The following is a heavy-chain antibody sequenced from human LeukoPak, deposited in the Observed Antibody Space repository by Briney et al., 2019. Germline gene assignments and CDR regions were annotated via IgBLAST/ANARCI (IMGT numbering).Heavy chain of an antibody. Sequence: GGSLRLSCAASGFTFSSYWMSWVRQAPGKGLEWVANIKQDGSEKYYVDSVKGRFTISRDNAKNSLYLQINSLRAEDTAVYYCARVGDYVVGGFDYWGHGTLVTVSS. CDR2: IKQDGSEK. CDR3: ARVGDYVVGGFDY. D-gene: IGHD4-17*01. V-gene: IGHV3-7*01. CDR1: GFTFSSYW. J-gene: IGHJ4*01.